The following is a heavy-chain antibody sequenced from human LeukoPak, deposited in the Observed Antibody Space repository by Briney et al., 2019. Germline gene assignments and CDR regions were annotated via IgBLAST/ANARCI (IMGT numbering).Heavy chain of an antibody. CDR3: ARDSCGDCFLCDY. CDR2: ISYDGSNK. V-gene: IGHV3-30*03. J-gene: IGHJ4*02. CDR1: GFTFSSYG. D-gene: IGHD2-21*02. Sequence: GGSLRLSCAASGFTFSSYGMHWVRQAPGKGLEWVAVISYDGSNKYYADSVKGRFTISRDSSKNTLFLQMNSLRAEDTAVYFCARDSCGDCFLCDYWGQGTLVTVSS.